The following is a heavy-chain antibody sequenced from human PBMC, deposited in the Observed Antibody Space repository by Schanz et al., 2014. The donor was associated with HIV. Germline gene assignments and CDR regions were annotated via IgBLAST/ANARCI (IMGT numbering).Heavy chain of an antibody. Sequence: EVQLLESGGGLVQPGGSLRLSCAASGFAFSNYAMSWVRQAPGKGLEWLAVTSSDGSGKFYVDSVKGRFTISRDNSKNTLSLHMNSLRVEDTAVYYCAEAKGSYSATTFYFDFWGQGTLVTVSS. CDR3: AEAKGSYSATTFYFDF. V-gene: IGHV3-23*03. CDR1: GFAFSNYA. D-gene: IGHD1-26*01. CDR2: TSSDGSGK. J-gene: IGHJ4*02.